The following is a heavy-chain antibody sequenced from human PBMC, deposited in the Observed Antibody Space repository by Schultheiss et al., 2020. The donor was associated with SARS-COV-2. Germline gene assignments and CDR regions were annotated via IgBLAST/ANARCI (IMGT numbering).Heavy chain of an antibody. D-gene: IGHD3-3*01. CDR2: ISSSSSTI. CDR1: GFTFSSYS. CDR3: ARVGGTIFGRDGMDV. J-gene: IGHJ6*02. Sequence: GGSLRLSCAASGFTFSSYSMNWVRQAPGKGLEWVSYISSSSSTIYYADSVKGRFTISRDNSKNTLYLQMNSLRAEDTAVYYCARVGGTIFGRDGMDVWGQGTTVTVSS. V-gene: IGHV3-48*01.